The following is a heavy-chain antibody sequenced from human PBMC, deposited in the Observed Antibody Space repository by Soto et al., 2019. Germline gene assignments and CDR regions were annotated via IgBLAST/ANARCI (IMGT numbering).Heavy chain of an antibody. CDR3: AGGGTSANYAFDI. D-gene: IGHD2-8*01. Sequence: EVQLLESGGGLVQPGGSLRLSCVASGFSFNNYAMSWVRQAPGKGLEWVSSITASGATTYTADSVKGRFAISRDNSANTLYLQMSNLKAEDTAVYYCAGGGTSANYAFDIWGQGTVVTVSS. J-gene: IGHJ3*02. CDR2: ITASGATT. CDR1: GFSFNNYA. V-gene: IGHV3-23*01.